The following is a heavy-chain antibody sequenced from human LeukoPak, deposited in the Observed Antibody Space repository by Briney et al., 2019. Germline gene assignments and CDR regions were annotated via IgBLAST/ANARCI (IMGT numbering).Heavy chain of an antibody. CDR1: GFTFSSYA. J-gene: IGHJ6*02. CDR2: ISGSGGST. Sequence: GGSLRLSCAASGFTFSSYAMSWVRQAPGKGLEWVSAISGSGGSTYYADSVKGRFTTSRDNSKNTLYLQMNSLRAEDTAVYYCAVVPAAILGYYYYGMDVWGQGTTVTVSS. CDR3: AVVPAAILGYYYYGMDV. D-gene: IGHD2-2*02. V-gene: IGHV3-23*01.